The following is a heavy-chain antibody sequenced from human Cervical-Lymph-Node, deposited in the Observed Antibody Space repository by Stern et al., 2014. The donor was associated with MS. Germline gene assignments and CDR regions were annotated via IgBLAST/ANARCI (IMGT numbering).Heavy chain of an antibody. D-gene: IGHD6-13*01. CDR1: GYSFTSYY. Sequence: VQLVESGAEVKKPGASVKVSCKASGYSFTSYYMHWVRQAPGKGLEWMGIINPSGGSTNYAQNFQDRVTMTRDTSTSTVYMEMSSLRSEDTALYYCARDGMTAATYYFDFWGQGTVVTVSS. CDR2: INPSGGST. J-gene: IGHJ4*02. V-gene: IGHV1-46*01. CDR3: ARDGMTAATYYFDF.